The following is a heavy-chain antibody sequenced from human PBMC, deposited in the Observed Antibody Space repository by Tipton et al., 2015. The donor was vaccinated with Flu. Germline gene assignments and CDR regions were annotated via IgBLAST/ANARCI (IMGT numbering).Heavy chain of an antibody. CDR1: GYSISSGYY. CDR2: IYHSGST. Sequence: TLSLTCIVSGYSISSGYYWGWIRQPPGKGLEWIASIYHSGSTYYNPSLKSRVTISVDTSKNQFSLKLSSVTAADTAVYYCARAGSGWCLFINWGQGTLVTVSS. V-gene: IGHV4-38-2*02. J-gene: IGHJ4*02. D-gene: IGHD6-19*01. CDR3: ARAGSGWCLFIN.